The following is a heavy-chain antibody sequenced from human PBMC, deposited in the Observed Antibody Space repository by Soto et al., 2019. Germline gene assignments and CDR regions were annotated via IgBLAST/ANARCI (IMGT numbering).Heavy chain of an antibody. D-gene: IGHD6-13*01. V-gene: IGHV3-30*18. Sequence: PGGSLRLSCAASGFTFSSYGMHWVRQAPGKGLGWVAVISYDGSNKYYADSVKGRFTISRDNSKNTLYLQMNSLRAEDTAVYYCAKVMRIAEALGYWGQGTLVTVSS. CDR1: GFTFSSYG. CDR2: ISYDGSNK. J-gene: IGHJ4*02. CDR3: AKVMRIAEALGY.